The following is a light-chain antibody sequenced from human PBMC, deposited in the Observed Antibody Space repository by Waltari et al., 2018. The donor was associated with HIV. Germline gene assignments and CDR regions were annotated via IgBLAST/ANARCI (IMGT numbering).Light chain of an antibody. Sequence: QAVVTQEPSLTVSPGGTVTLTCGSSTGAVTSGHYPYWFQQKPGQAPRTLIYDTNTKHSWTPARFSGSLLGGKAALTLSGAQPEDEAEYYCLLSYSGTRVFGEGTKLTVL. J-gene: IGLJ3*02. CDR1: TGAVTSGHY. CDR3: LLSYSGTRV. CDR2: DTN. V-gene: IGLV7-46*01.